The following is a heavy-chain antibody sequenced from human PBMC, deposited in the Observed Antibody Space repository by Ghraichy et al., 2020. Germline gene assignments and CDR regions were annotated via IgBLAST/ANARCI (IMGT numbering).Heavy chain of an antibody. D-gene: IGHD6-13*01. CDR2: IGTAGDP. Sequence: GGSLRLSCAASGFTFSSYDMPWVRQATGKGLEWVSAIGTAGDPYYPGSVKGRFTISRDNAKNSLYLQMNSLRAGDTAVYYCARESLAAAGLDYWGQGTLVTVSS. V-gene: IGHV3-13*05. CDR3: ARESLAAAGLDY. J-gene: IGHJ4*02. CDR1: GFTFSSYD.